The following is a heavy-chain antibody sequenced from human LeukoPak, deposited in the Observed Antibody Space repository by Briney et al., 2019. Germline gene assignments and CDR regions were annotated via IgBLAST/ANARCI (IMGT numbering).Heavy chain of an antibody. CDR2: TYYRSKWYN. D-gene: IGHD3-10*01. CDR3: ARVVQTQWFGELDNWFDP. J-gene: IGHJ5*02. Sequence: SQTLSLTCAISGDSVSSNSAAWNWIRQSPSRGLEWLGRTYYRSKWYNDYAVSVKSRITINPDTSKNQFSLQLNSVTPEDTAVYYCARVVQTQWFGELDNWFDPWGQGTLVTVSS. V-gene: IGHV6-1*01. CDR1: GDSVSSNSAA.